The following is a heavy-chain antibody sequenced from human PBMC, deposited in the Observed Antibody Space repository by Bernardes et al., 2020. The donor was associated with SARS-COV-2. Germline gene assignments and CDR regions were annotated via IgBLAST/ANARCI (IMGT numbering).Heavy chain of an antibody. Sequence: GGSLRLSCAASGFTFSSYWMHWVRQAPGKGLVWVSRINSDGSSTSYADSVKGRFTISRDNAKNTLYLQMNSLRAEDTAVYYCARGQYDFWSGYSDYGMDVWGQGTTVTVSS. CDR2: INSDGSST. CDR1: GFTFSSYW. D-gene: IGHD3-3*01. J-gene: IGHJ6*02. CDR3: ARGQYDFWSGYSDYGMDV. V-gene: IGHV3-74*01.